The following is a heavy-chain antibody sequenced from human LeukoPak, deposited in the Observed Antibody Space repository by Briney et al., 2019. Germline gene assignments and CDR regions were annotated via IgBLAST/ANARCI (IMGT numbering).Heavy chain of an antibody. V-gene: IGHV3-21*01. CDR1: GFTFSAYS. CDR3: ARGGIYSQGFDY. CDR2: ISTTSDYI. Sequence: GGSLRLSCAASGFTFSAYSMNWVRQAPGKGLEWVSSISTTSDYIHYADSLKGRLAISRDNAKNSLYLQMNSLRAEDTAVYYCARGGIYSQGFDYWGQGPLVTVTS. D-gene: IGHD6-13*01. J-gene: IGHJ4*02.